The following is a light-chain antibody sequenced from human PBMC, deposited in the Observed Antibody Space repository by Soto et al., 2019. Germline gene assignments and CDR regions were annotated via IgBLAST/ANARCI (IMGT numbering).Light chain of an antibody. CDR2: GAS. CDR3: LQYNNWVPT. CDR1: QNVNDN. V-gene: IGKV3-15*01. J-gene: IGKJ1*01. Sequence: EIVMTQSPTTLSVSPGEIATLSCRASQNVNDNVAWFQQKPGQAPRLLIYGASTRATGIPARFSGSGSGTEFTLTISSLQSEDFAVYYCLQYNNWVPTFGQGTKVDIK.